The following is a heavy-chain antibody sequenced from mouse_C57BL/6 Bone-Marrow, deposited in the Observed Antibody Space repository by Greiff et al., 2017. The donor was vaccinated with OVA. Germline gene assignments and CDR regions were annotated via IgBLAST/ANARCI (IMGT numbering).Heavy chain of an antibody. J-gene: IGHJ1*03. D-gene: IGHD1-1*01. CDR2: ISNGGGST. V-gene: IGHV5-12*01. Sequence: DVMLVESGGGLVQPGGSLKLSCAASGFTFSDSYMYWVRQTPEKRLEWVAYISNGGGSTYYPDNVKGRFTISRDNAKNTLYMQMSSLKSEDTAMDYCARRYYGSSHWYFDGWGTGTTGTVSS. CDR1: GFTFSDSY. CDR3: ARRYYGSSHWYFDG.